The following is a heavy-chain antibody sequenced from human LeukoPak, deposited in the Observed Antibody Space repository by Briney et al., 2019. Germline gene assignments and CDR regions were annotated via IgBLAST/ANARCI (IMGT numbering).Heavy chain of an antibody. Sequence: GGSLSLSVAASGFTFSGNGRTWVRQPPGRGLGWVSSIVGSSSYIYYADSMKGRFTISRDNAKNSLYLQMNSLRAEDTAVYYCARDPDTADYSNFNAFDIWGQGTMVTVSS. V-gene: IGHV3-21*04. CDR1: GFTFSGNG. D-gene: IGHD4-11*01. J-gene: IGHJ3*02. CDR3: ARDPDTADYSNFNAFDI. CDR2: IVGSSSYI.